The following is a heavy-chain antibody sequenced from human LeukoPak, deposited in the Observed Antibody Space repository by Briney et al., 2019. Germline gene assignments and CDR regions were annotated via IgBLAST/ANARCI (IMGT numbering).Heavy chain of an antibody. Sequence: SGGSLRLSCAASGFTFDDYAMHWVRQAPGKGLEWVSTTYYADSVEGRFTISRDNSKNSLYLQMNSLRAEDTAVYYCAREVYWGQGTLVTVSS. CDR2: TT. J-gene: IGHJ4*02. CDR3: AREVY. V-gene: IGHV3-43D*03. CDR1: GFTFDDYA.